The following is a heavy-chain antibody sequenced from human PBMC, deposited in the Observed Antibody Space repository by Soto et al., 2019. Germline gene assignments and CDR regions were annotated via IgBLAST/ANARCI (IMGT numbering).Heavy chain of an antibody. Sequence: PSETLSLTCTVPGGSVTSDQDYWTWIGQSPGKGLDWIGYISNSGRNGYNSSLKPRLSMSVDRSKNQFTLRLTSVTAADTAVYFCATESGSTYGYFDHWGQGTQVTVSS. CDR1: GGSVTSDQDY. CDR2: ISNSGRN. CDR3: ATESGSTYGYFDH. D-gene: IGHD5-18*01. J-gene: IGHJ4*02. V-gene: IGHV4-30-4*01.